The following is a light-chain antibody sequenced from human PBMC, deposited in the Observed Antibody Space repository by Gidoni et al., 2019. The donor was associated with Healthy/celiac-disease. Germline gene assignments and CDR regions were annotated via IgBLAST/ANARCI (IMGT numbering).Light chain of an antibody. CDR1: QSVSSS. Sequence: IVFTQSPATLSLAPGERATLSCRASQSVSSSLAWSQQKPGQAPRLLIDDASTRATGIPARFSGSGAGKDFTLTISSLEHEDFAVYYCQQRSNWPLFGPGTKVDIK. J-gene: IGKJ3*01. V-gene: IGKV3-11*01. CDR2: DAS. CDR3: QQRSNWPL.